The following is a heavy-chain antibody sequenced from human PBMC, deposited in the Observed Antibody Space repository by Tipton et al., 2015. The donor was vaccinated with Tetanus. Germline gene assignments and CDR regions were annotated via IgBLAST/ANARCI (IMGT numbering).Heavy chain of an antibody. CDR2: IYYSGNT. Sequence: TLSLTCTVSGDSISFYYWSWIRQPPGKGLEWIGYIYYSGNTKYNPSLKSRVTMSVDTSKNQFSLILTSMTPADTAVYYCARDLRRYQQNNWFDPWGQGTLVTVPS. V-gene: IGHV4-59*01. J-gene: IGHJ5*02. CDR3: ARDLRRYQQNNWFDP. CDR1: GDSISFYY. D-gene: IGHD2-2*01.